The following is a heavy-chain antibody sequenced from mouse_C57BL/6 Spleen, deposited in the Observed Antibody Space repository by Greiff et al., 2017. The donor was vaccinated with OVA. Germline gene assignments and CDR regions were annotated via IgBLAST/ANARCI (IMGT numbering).Heavy chain of an antibody. J-gene: IGHJ2*01. CDR1: GYAFSSSW. V-gene: IGHV1-82*01. CDR2: IYPGDGDT. Sequence: VQLQQSGPELVKPGASVKISCKASGYAFSSSWMNWVKQRPGKGLEWIGRIYPGDGDTNYNGKFKGKATLTADKSSSTAYMQLSSLTSEDSAVYFCVRGTLYYWGQGTTLTVSS. D-gene: IGHD3-3*01. CDR3: VRGTLYY.